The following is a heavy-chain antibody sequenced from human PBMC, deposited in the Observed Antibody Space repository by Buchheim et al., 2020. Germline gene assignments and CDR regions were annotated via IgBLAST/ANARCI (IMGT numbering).Heavy chain of an antibody. CDR3: AKGPTTVTTEY. CDR2: IRYDGSNK. D-gene: IGHD4-17*01. Sequence: QVQLVESGGGVVQPGRSLRLSCAASGFTFSSYGMHWVRQAPGKGLEWVAFIRYDGSNKYYADSVKGRLNISRDNSKNTLYLQMNSLRAEDTAVYYCAKGPTTVTTEYWGQGTL. CDR1: GFTFSSYG. V-gene: IGHV3-30*02. J-gene: IGHJ4*02.